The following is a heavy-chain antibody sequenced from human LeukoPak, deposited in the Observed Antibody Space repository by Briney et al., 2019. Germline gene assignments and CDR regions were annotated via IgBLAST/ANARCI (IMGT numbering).Heavy chain of an antibody. CDR1: GFTFSSFW. CDR2: TRQDGSVK. V-gene: IGHV3-7*05. Sequence: GGSLRLSCAASGFTFSSFWMSWVRQAPGKGLEWVANTRQDGSVKNYVDSVKGRFTISRDNAKNSVYLQRNSLRAEDTAVYYCTRQTERDAYNRYWGQGTLVTVSS. D-gene: IGHD5-24*01. J-gene: IGHJ4*02. CDR3: TRQTERDAYNRY.